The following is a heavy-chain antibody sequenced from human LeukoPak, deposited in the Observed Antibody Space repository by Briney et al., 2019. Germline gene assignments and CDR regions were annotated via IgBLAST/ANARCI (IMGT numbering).Heavy chain of an antibody. CDR2: ISGSGSGSST. Sequence: GGSLRLSCAASGLTFSSSAMSWVRQAPGKGLEWVSTISGSGSGSSTYYADSVKGRFTISRDNAKNSLYLQMNSLRAEDTAVCFCAKEYGYDYNYFYSMDVWGKGTTVTISS. CDR3: AKEYGYDYNYFYSMDV. D-gene: IGHD1-1*01. V-gene: IGHV3-23*01. CDR1: GLTFSSSA. J-gene: IGHJ6*03.